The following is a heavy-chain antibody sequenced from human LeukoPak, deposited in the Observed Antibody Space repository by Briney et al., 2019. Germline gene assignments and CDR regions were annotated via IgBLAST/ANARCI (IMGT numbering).Heavy chain of an antibody. V-gene: IGHV1-2*02. Sequence: GASVKVSCKASGYTFTGYYMHWVRQAPGQGLEWMGWINPNSGGTNYAQKFQGRVTMTRDTSISTAYMELSRLRSDDTAVYYCAKDLSSSGWLQGWFDPWGQGTLVTVSS. CDR1: GYTFTGYY. J-gene: IGHJ5*02. CDR2: INPNSGGT. D-gene: IGHD6-19*01. CDR3: AKDLSSSGWLQGWFDP.